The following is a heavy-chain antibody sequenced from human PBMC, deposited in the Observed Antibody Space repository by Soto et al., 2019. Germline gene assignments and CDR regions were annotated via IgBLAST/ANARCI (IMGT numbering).Heavy chain of an antibody. CDR3: AREQYYDSSGYYPY. J-gene: IGHJ4*02. CDR2: IYYSGST. Sequence: SETLSLTCTVSGGSIRSGDYYWSWIRQPPGKGLEWIGYIYYSGSTYYNPSLKSRVTISVDTSKNQFSLKLNSVTAADTAVYYCAREQYYDSSGYYPYWGQGTLVSVSS. D-gene: IGHD3-22*01. CDR1: GGSIRSGDYY. V-gene: IGHV4-30-4*01.